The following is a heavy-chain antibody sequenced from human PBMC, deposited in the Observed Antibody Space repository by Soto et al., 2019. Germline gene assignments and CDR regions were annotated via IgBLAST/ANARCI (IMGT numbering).Heavy chain of an antibody. CDR1: GFTFSSYA. CDR2: ISYDGSNK. V-gene: IGHV3-30-3*01. CDR3: ARDRLMDYDSSGYYDY. J-gene: IGHJ4*02. D-gene: IGHD3-22*01. Sequence: LRLSCAASGFTFSSYAMHWVRQAPGKGLEWVAVISYDGSNKYYAGSVKGRFTISRDNSKNTLYLQMNSLRAEDTAVYYCARDRLMDYDSSGYYDYWGQGTLVTVSS.